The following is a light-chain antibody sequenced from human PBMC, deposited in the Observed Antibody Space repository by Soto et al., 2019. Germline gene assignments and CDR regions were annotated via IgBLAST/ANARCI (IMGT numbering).Light chain of an antibody. J-gene: IGLJ1*01. CDR3: QSYSTNLGGLHV. CDR1: SSNIGAGKD. Sequence: QSVLTQPPSVSGAPGQRVTISCTGSSSNIGAGKDVNWFRQHPGTAPKLLIYADNSRPSGVPDLFSGSKSGSSATLAITGLPVEHEADYYCQSYSTNLGGLHVFGTGTKLTVL. CDR2: ADN. V-gene: IGLV1-40*01.